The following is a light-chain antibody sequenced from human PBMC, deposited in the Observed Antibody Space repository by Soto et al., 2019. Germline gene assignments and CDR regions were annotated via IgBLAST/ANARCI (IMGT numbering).Light chain of an antibody. CDR2: DVS. V-gene: IGLV2-14*01. CDR3: FSYTTSNTRQIV. Sequence: QSALTQPASVSGSPGQSITISCTGTSSDVGGYNYVSWYQQHPGKAPKFMIYDVSNRPSGVSNRFSGSKSGNTASLTISGLQAEDEADYYCFSYTTSNTRQIVFGTGTQLTVL. CDR1: SSDVGGYNY. J-gene: IGLJ1*01.